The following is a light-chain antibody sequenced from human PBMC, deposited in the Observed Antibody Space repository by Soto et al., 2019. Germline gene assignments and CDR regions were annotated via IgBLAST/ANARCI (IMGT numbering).Light chain of an antibody. J-gene: IGKJ1*01. CDR3: QQRTDWPRT. V-gene: IGKV3D-20*02. CDR1: QSVSSSY. Sequence: EIVLTQSPGTLSLSPGERATLSCRASQSVSSSYLAWYQQKPGQAPSLLIYGASTRATGIPDRFSGSGSGTDFTLTISRLEPGDFAVYYCQQRTDWPRTFGQGTKVDIK. CDR2: GAS.